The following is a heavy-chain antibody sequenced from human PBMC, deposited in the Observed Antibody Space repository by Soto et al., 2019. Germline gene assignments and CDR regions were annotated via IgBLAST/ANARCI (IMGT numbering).Heavy chain of an antibody. CDR2: IRSRDNTI. V-gene: IGHV3-11*01. D-gene: IGHD5-12*01. J-gene: IGHJ6*02. Sequence: QVHLVESGGDLVKPGGSLRLSCAASGFTFSDYYMNWIRQAPGKGLDWVSSIRSRDNTIYYADSVQGRFTISRDNAKNSLYLQMNSLRAEDTAVYYCARTYGGYPPLYYGMDVWGQGTTVTVSS. CDR3: ARTYGGYPPLYYGMDV. CDR1: GFTFSDYY.